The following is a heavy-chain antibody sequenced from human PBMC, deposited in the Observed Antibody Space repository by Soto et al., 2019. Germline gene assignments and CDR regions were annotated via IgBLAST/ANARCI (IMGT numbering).Heavy chain of an antibody. D-gene: IGHD3-22*01. CDR3: VKDDGGYPSTAPH. Sequence: EVQLLESGGGLVQPGGSLRLSCAASGITISNYPMSWVRQAPGKGLDWVSGSSGSGDRTYYADSAKGRFTISKDISRKSLSLQLDSLGVEDTAVYFCVKDDGGYPSTAPHWGKGTLVTVSS. CDR1: GITISNYP. J-gene: IGHJ4*02. CDR2: SSGSGDRT. V-gene: IGHV3-23*01.